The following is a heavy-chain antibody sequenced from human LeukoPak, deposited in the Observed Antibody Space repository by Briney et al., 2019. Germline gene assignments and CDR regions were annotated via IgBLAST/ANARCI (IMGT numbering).Heavy chain of an antibody. J-gene: IGHJ3*02. CDR2: IIPILGIA. Sequence: SVKVSCKASGGTFSSYTISWVRQAPGQGLEWMGRIIPILGIANYAQKFQGRVTITADKSTSTAYMELSSLRSEDTAVYYCARVLAAAGTGAFDTWGQGTMVTVSS. V-gene: IGHV1-69*02. CDR1: GGTFSSYT. D-gene: IGHD6-13*01. CDR3: ARVLAAAGTGAFDT.